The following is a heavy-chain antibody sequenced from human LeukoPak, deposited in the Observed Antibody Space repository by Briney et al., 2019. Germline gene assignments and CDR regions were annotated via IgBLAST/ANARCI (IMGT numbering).Heavy chain of an antibody. CDR1: GFTFSSYS. CDR2: ISSSSSYI. V-gene: IGHV3-21*01. D-gene: IGHD4-17*01. Sequence: GGSLRLSCAASGFTFSSYSMNWVRQAPGKGLEWDSSISSSSSYIYYADSVKGRFTISRDNAKNSLYLQMNSLRAEDTAVYYCARDDGDYSALYYGMDVWGQGTTVTVSS. CDR3: ARDDGDYSALYYGMDV. J-gene: IGHJ6*02.